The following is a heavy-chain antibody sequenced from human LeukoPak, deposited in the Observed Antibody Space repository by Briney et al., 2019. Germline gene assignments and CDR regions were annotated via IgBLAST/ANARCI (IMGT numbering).Heavy chain of an antibody. Sequence: GGSLRLSCAASGFTFSSYAMSWVRQAPGKGLEWVSAISGSGGSTYYADSVKGRFTISRDNSKNTLYLQMNSLRAEDTAVYYCAKVNEEDLEQLVFVLHVSRTHYYYYMDVWGKGTTVTVSS. D-gene: IGHD6-6*01. CDR2: ISGSGGST. V-gene: IGHV3-23*01. CDR1: GFTFSSYA. CDR3: AKVNEEDLEQLVFVLHVSRTHYYYYMDV. J-gene: IGHJ6*03.